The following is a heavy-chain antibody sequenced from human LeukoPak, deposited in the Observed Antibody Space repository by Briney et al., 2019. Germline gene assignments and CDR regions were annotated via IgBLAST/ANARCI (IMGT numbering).Heavy chain of an antibody. CDR1: GCNFIDYF. D-gene: IGHD3-16*01. CDR2: INPNGGGT. V-gene: IGHV1-2*02. CDR3: VRDGVQAPEDFDY. Sequence: GASVKVSCKTSGCNFIDYFIHWVRLAPGQGLEWMGWINPNGGGTNYAQKFQGRLTMTRDTSISTAYMELNSLRSDDTAIYYCVRDGVQAPEDFDYWGQGTLVTVSS. J-gene: IGHJ4*02.